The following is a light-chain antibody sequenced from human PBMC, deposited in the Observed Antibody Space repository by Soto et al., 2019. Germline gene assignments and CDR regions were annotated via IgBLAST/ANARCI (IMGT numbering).Light chain of an antibody. V-gene: IGLV2-14*01. CDR3: SSYTTTSTLV. J-gene: IGLJ3*02. Sequence: QSALTQPASVSGSPGQATTIACTGTNREVGSYNLVSWYQQRPGEAHKLIISEVRNRPSGISYRFTGSKSGNTASLTISGLQAEDEAYYYCSSYTTTSTLVFGGGTKLTVL. CDR1: NREVGSYNL. CDR2: EVR.